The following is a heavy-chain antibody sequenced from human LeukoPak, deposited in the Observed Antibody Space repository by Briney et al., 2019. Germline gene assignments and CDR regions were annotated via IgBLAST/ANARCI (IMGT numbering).Heavy chain of an antibody. V-gene: IGHV4-59*01. CDR3: ARGVYIAAAQYGY. D-gene: IGHD6-13*01. Sequence: SEALSLTCTVSGGSISSYYWSWIRQPPGKGLEWIGYIYYSGTTNYNPSLKSRVTISVDTSKNQFSLKLSSVTAADTAVYYCARGVYIAAAQYGYWGQGTLVSVSS. CDR1: GGSISSYY. CDR2: IYYSGTT. J-gene: IGHJ4*02.